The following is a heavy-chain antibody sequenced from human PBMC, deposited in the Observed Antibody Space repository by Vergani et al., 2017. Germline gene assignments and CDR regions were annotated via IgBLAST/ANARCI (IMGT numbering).Heavy chain of an antibody. J-gene: IGHJ6*02. CDR3: ARQPLEMATIKDYYYGMDV. CDR2: IYYSGST. D-gene: IGHD5-24*01. CDR1: GGSISSYY. V-gene: IGHV4-59*08. Sequence: QVQLQESGPGLVKPSETLSLTCTVSGGSISSYYWSWIRQPPGKGLEWIGYIYYSGSTNYNPSLKSRVTISVDTSKNQCSRKLSSVTAADTAVYYCARQPLEMATIKDYYYGMDVWGQGTTVTVSS.